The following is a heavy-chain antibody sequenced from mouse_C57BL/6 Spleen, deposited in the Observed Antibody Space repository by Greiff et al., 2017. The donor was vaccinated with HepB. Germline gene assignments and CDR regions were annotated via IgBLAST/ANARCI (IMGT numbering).Heavy chain of an antibody. CDR3: ARPYSSGYAWFAY. CDR2: ISSGSSTI. CDR1: GFTFSDYG. Sequence: DVHLVESGGGLVKPGGSLKLSCAASGFTFSDYGMHWVRQAPEKGLEWVAYISSGSSTIYYADTVKGRFTISRDNAQNTLFLQMTSLRSEDTAMYYCARPYSSGYAWFAYWGQGTLVTVSA. V-gene: IGHV5-17*01. J-gene: IGHJ3*01. D-gene: IGHD3-2*02.